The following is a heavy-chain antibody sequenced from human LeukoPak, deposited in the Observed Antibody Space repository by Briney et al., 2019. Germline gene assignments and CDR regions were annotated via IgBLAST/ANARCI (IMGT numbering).Heavy chain of an antibody. D-gene: IGHD2-15*01. V-gene: IGHV3-33*01. CDR3: ARISCTGGNCRPYSYYDMDV. CDR2: IWYDGCNK. J-gene: IGHJ6*02. Sequence: GGSLRLSCAASGLTFNTFGMNWVRQAPGKGLEWVAVIWYDGCNKYYADSVKGRFTISRDNSKSTLYLQVNSLRAEDTAVYYCARISCTGGNCRPYSYYDMDVWGQGTTVTVSS. CDR1: GLTFNTFG.